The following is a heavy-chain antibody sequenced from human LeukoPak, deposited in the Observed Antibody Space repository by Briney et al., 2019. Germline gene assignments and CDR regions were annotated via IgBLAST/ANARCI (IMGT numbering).Heavy chain of an antibody. CDR2: ISSSSSYI. D-gene: IGHD6-25*01. CDR3: ASTASSGYYYYMDV. Sequence: PGGSLRLSCAASGFTFLSYSMNWVRQAPGKGLEWVSSISSSSSYIYYADSVKGRFIISRDNAKNSLYLQMNSLRAEDTAVYYCASTASSGYYYYMDVWGKGTTVTVSS. J-gene: IGHJ6*03. V-gene: IGHV3-21*01. CDR1: GFTFLSYS.